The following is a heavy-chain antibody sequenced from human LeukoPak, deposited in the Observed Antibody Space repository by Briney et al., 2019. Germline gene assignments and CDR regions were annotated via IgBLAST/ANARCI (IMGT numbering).Heavy chain of an antibody. D-gene: IGHD3-3*01. V-gene: IGHV3-23*01. J-gene: IGHJ4*02. CDR2: ISGSGGST. CDR3: ANVPMYYDFWSGYSSHDY. Sequence: GGSLGLSCAASGFTFSSYAMSWVRQAPGKGLEWVSAISGSGGSTYYADSVKGRFTISRDNSKNTLYLQMNSLRAEDTAVYYCANVPMYYDFWSGYSSHDYWGQGTLVTVSS. CDR1: GFTFSSYA.